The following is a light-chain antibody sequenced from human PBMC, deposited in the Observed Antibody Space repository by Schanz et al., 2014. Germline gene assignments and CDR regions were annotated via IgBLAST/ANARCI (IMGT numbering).Light chain of an antibody. V-gene: IGKV3-15*01. J-gene: IGKJ4*01. Sequence: EVVLTQSPGTLSLSPGERATLSCRASQSVNSNYLAWYQQKPGQAPRLLMYGAYSRASGIASRFSGSGSGTEFTLTITSLQSEDFAVYLCQQHDAWPFTFGGGTKVEL. CDR1: QSVNSNY. CDR2: GAY. CDR3: QQHDAWPFT.